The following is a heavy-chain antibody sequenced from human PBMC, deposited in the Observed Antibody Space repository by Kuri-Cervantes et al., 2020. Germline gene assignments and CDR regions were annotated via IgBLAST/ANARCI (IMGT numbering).Heavy chain of an antibody. CDR2: INSDGSST. CDR3: TTGTLGYCSGGSCYWVDY. D-gene: IGHD2-15*01. J-gene: IGHJ4*02. V-gene: IGHV3-74*01. CDR1: GFTFSSYW. Sequence: GGSLRLSCAASGFTFSSYWMHWVRQAPGKGLVWVSRINSDGSSTSYADSVKGRLTISRDNAKNTLYLQMNSLKTEDTAVYYCTTGTLGYCSGGSCYWVDYWGQGTLVTVSS.